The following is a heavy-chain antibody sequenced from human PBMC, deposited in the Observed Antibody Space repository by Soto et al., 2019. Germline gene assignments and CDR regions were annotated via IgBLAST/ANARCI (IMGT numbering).Heavy chain of an antibody. Sequence: ASVKVSCKASGYTFTGYYMHWVRQAPGQGLEWMGWINPNSGGTNYAQKFQGRVTMTRDTSISTAYMELSRLRSDDTAVYYCARDAAFYYDSSRYYGLPRGFAYWGQGTLATVSA. CDR2: INPNSGGT. V-gene: IGHV1-2*02. D-gene: IGHD3-22*01. CDR3: ARDAAFYYDSSRYYGLPRGFAY. J-gene: IGHJ4*02. CDR1: GYTFTGYY.